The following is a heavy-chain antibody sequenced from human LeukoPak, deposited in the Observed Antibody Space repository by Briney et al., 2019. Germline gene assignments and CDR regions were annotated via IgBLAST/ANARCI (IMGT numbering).Heavy chain of an antibody. V-gene: IGHV4-61*05. CDR2: IYYSGST. CDR1: GGSISSSTYY. CDR3: ARPYSSGWRGAFDI. Sequence: SETLSLTCTVSGGSISSSTYYWSWIRQPPGKGLEWIGNIYYSGSTNYNPSLKSRVTISVDTSKNQFSLKLSSVTAADTAIYYCARPYSSGWRGAFDIWGQETMVTVSS. D-gene: IGHD6-19*01. J-gene: IGHJ3*02.